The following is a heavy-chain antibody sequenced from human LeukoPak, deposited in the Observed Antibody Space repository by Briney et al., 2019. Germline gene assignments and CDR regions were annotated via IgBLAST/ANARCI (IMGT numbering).Heavy chain of an antibody. Sequence: GRSLRLSCAASGFTFSIHGMHWVRQAPGKGREWVALIWYDGSNKYYRDSVKGRFTISRDNSKNTVYLQMNSLRAEDTGVYYCARDRLEAVTDDDYFDYWGQGTLVTVSS. CDR1: GFTFSIHG. V-gene: IGHV3-33*01. D-gene: IGHD4-23*01. CDR2: IWYDGSNK. J-gene: IGHJ4*02. CDR3: ARDRLEAVTDDDYFDY.